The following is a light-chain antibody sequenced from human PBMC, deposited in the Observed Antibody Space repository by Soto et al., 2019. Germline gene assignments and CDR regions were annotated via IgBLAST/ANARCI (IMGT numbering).Light chain of an antibody. J-gene: IGKJ4*01. CDR1: ESISSW. V-gene: IGKV1-5*01. CDR3: QQSHSTPLT. Sequence: DIQITQSPSTLSASVGDRVTITCRAGESISSWLAWYQQKPGKPPNLLIYDASSLESGVPSRFSGSGSGTEFPLTISSLQPDDFATYYCQQSHSTPLTFGGGTKVDIK. CDR2: DAS.